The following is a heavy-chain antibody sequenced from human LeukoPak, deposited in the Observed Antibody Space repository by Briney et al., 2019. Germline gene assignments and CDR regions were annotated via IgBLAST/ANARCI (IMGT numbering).Heavy chain of an antibody. D-gene: IGHD1-1*01. CDR1: GFTFSSYS. J-gene: IGHJ4*02. V-gene: IGHV3-48*04. CDR2: IVGNGITI. Sequence: PGGSLRLSCAASGFTFSSYSMNWVRQAPGKGLEWVSYIVGNGITIYYADSVKGRFTISRDNAKNSLYPQMNSLRAEDTAVYYCVRKLTGTTFFDYWGQGTLVTVSS. CDR3: VRKLTGTTFFDY.